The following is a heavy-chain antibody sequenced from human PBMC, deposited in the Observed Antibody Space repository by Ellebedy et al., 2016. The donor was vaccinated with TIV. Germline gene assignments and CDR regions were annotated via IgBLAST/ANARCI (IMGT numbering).Heavy chain of an antibody. CDR3: ARSIGDAFDI. J-gene: IGHJ3*02. V-gene: IGHV4-59*01. D-gene: IGHD2-15*01. CDR2: IYYSGST. CDR1: GGSISSYY. Sequence: SETLSLXCTVSGGSISSYYWSWIRQPPGKGLEWIGYIYYSGSTNYNPSLKSRVTISVDTSKNQFSLKLNSVTAADTAVYYCARSIGDAFDIWGQGTMVTVSS.